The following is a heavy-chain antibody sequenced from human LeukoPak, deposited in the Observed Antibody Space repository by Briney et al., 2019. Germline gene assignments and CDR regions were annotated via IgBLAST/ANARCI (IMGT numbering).Heavy chain of an antibody. D-gene: IGHD3-3*01. Sequence: GASVKVSCKASGYTFTSYGISWVRQAPGQGLEWMGRISAYNGNTNYAQKLQGRVTMTTDTSTSTAYMELRSLRSDDTAVYYCARAIFQTTYYDFWSGRFKPRGRFDPWGQGTLVTVSS. CDR3: ARAIFQTTYYDFWSGRFKPRGRFDP. CDR2: ISAYNGNT. CDR1: GYTFTSYG. J-gene: IGHJ5*02. V-gene: IGHV1-18*01.